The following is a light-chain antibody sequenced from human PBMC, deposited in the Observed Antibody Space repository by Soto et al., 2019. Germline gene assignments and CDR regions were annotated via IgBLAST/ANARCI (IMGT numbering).Light chain of an antibody. CDR2: DVS. CDR3: NSYTSSSTPYV. CDR1: SSDVGGYNY. Sequence: QSALTQPASVSGSPGQSITISCTGTSSDVGGYNYVSWYQRHPGKAPKLMIYDVSNRPSGVSNRFSGSKSGNTASLTISGLQAEDEADYYCNSYTSSSTPYVFGTGTKVTVL. J-gene: IGLJ1*01. V-gene: IGLV2-14*03.